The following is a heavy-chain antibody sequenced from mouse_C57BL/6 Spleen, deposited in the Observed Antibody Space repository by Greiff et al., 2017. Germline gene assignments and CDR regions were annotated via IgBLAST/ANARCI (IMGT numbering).Heavy chain of an antibody. D-gene: IGHD4-1*01. V-gene: IGHV1-4*01. J-gene: IGHJ2*01. CDR1: GYTFTSYT. CDR2: INPSSGYT. CDR3: ARSGNWDEDY. Sequence: QVQLQQSGAELARPGASVKMSCKASGYTFTSYTMHWVKQRPGQGLEWIGYINPSSGYTKYNQKFKDKATLTADKSSSTAYMQLSSLTSEDSAVFYCARSGNWDEDYWGQGTTLTVSS.